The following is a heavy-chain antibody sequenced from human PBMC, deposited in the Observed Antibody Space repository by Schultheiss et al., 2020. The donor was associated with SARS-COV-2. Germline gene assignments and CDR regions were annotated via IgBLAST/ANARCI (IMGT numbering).Heavy chain of an antibody. D-gene: IGHD1-26*01. V-gene: IGHV3-7*01. CDR3: ARDTGAPFDY. CDR2: IRQDGSEK. CDR1: GFAFSDFW. J-gene: IGHJ4*02. Sequence: GGSLRLSCEASGFAFSDFWMTWVRQAPGKGLEWVANIRQDGSEKHYVDSAKGRFTISRDNAKNTLYLQMSSLRAEDSAVYYCARDTGAPFDYWGQGTLVTVSS.